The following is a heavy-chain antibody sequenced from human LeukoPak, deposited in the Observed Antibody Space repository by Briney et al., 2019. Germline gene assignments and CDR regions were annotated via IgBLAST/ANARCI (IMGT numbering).Heavy chain of an antibody. CDR1: GDSVSSNSAA. CDR2: TYYRSKWYN. V-gene: IGHV6-1*01. D-gene: IGHD3-10*01. CDR3: XXXXYGSGWDYMDV. J-gene: IGHJ6*03. Sequence: SQTLSLTCAISGDSVSSNSAAWNWIRQSPSRGLEWLGRTYYRSKWYNDYAVSVKSRITINPDTSKNQFSLQLNSVTPEDTAVXXXXXXXYGSGWDYMDVWGKGTTVTVSS.